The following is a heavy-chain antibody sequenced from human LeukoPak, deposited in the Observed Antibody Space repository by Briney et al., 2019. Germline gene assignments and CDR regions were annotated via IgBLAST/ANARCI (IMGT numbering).Heavy chain of an antibody. V-gene: IGHV1-2*02. D-gene: IGHD3-22*01. Sequence: ASVKVSCKVSGYTFTGYYMHWVRQAPGQGLEWMGWINPNSGGTNYAQKFQGRVTMTRDTSISTAYMELSRLRSDDTAVYYCARVGGYYYDSSGYFGYMDVWGKGTTVTVSS. CDR3: ARVGGYYYDSSGYFGYMDV. J-gene: IGHJ6*03. CDR2: INPNSGGT. CDR1: GYTFTGYY.